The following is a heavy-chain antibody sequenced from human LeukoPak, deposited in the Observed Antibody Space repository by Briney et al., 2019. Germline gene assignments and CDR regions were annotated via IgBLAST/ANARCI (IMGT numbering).Heavy chain of an antibody. V-gene: IGHV3-30*02. D-gene: IGHD4/OR15-4a*01. Sequence: GGSLRLSCAASGFTFSDYGMVWVRQAPGKGLEWVAFIRYDGSIKYYTDSVKDRFTVSRDNSRNTLYLQMNSLRAEDTAVYYCATDDYGAFDYRGQGTLVTVSS. CDR1: GFTFSDYG. CDR3: ATDDYGAFDY. CDR2: IRYDGSIK. J-gene: IGHJ4*02.